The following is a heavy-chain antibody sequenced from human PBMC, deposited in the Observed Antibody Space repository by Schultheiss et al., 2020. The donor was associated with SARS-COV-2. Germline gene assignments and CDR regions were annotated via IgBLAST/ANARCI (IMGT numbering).Heavy chain of an antibody. CDR1: GFTFSSYA. V-gene: IGHV3-30*07. Sequence: GGSLRLSCAASGFTFSSYAMHWVRQAPGKGLEWVAVISYDGSNKYYADSVKGRFTISRDNSKNTLYLQMNSLRAEDTAVYYCASDYYYDSSGPIDYWGQGTLVTVSS. CDR3: ASDYYYDSSGPIDY. J-gene: IGHJ4*02. CDR2: ISYDGSNK. D-gene: IGHD3-22*01.